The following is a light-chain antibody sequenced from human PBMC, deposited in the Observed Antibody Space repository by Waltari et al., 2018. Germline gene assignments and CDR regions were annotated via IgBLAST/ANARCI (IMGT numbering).Light chain of an antibody. CDR1: RGVSTN. Sequence: DIVMTQSPATLSVSPGERVPLSCRASRGVSTNLAWYQQKSGLAPRLLIYEASTRATGVPGRFSGSVSGTEFTLTISSLQSEDFAVYYCQQYFNWPPYTFGQGTKLEI. J-gene: IGKJ2*01. CDR3: QQYFNWPPYT. CDR2: EAS. V-gene: IGKV3-15*01.